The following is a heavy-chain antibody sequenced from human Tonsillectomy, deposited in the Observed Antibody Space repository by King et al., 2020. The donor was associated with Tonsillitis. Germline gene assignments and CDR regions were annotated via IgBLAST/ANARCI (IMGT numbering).Heavy chain of an antibody. Sequence: QLQESGPGLVKPSETLSLTCTVSGGSISSSSYYWGWIRQHPGKGLEWIGSIYYSGSTYYNPSLKSRVTISVDTSKNQFSLKLSSVTAADTAVYYCERRVVVAATLHYFDSWGQGTLVTVSS. D-gene: IGHD2-15*01. J-gene: IGHJ4*02. CDR2: IYYSGST. CDR1: GGSISSSSYY. CDR3: ERRVVVAATLHYFDS. V-gene: IGHV4-39*01.